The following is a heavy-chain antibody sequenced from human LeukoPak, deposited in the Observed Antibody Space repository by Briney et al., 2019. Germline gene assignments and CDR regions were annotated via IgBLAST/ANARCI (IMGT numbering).Heavy chain of an antibody. V-gene: IGHV1-24*01. Sequence: GASVKVSCKVSGYTLTELSMHWVRQAPGKGLEWMGGFDPEDGETIYAQKFQGRVTMTEDTSTDTAYMELSSLRSEDTAVYYCATTSSDCSGGSCYLLLDYWGQGTLVTVSS. J-gene: IGHJ4*02. CDR3: ATTSSDCSGGSCYLLLDY. CDR2: FDPEDGET. D-gene: IGHD2-15*01. CDR1: GYTLTELS.